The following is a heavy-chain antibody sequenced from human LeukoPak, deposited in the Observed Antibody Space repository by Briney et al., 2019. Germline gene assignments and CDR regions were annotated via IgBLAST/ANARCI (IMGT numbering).Heavy chain of an antibody. D-gene: IGHD4/OR15-4a*01. V-gene: IGHV3-23*01. Sequence: GGSLRLSCAASGFTFSNYAMSWVRQAPGRGLEWVSAISGRGDKTYHADSVKGRFTISRDNAKDTLYLQMNSLRADDTAVYYCARRDAANSKGLDFWGQGTLVTVSS. CDR3: ARRDAANSKGLDF. J-gene: IGHJ4*02. CDR1: GFTFSNYA. CDR2: ISGRGDKT.